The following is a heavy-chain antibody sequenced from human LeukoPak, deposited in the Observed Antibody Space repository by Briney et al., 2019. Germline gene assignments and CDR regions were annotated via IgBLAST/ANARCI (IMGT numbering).Heavy chain of an antibody. CDR3: ARVRAARHTEVDY. J-gene: IGHJ4*02. Sequence: PSETLSLTCTVSGGSISSGDYYWSWIRQPPGKGLEWIGYIYYSGSTYYNPSLKSRVTISVDTSKNQFSLKLSPVTAADTAVYYCARVRAARHTEVDYWGQGTLVTVSP. V-gene: IGHV4-30-4*08. D-gene: IGHD6-6*01. CDR1: GGSISSGDYY. CDR2: IYYSGST.